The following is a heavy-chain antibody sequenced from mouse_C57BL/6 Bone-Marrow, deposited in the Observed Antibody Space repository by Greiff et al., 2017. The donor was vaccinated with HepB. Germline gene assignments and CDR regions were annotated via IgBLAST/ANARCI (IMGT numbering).Heavy chain of an antibody. CDR1: GYTFTSYW. D-gene: IGHD1-1*01. CDR3: ASRYTT. CDR2: IDPSDSYT. V-gene: IGHV1-59*01. Sequence: QVQLQQPGAELVRPGPSVKLSCKASGYTFTSYWMHWVKQMPGQGLEWIGVIDPSDSYTNYNQKFKGKATLTVETSSSTAYMQLSSLTSEDSAVYYCASRYTTWGQGTLVTVSA. J-gene: IGHJ3*02.